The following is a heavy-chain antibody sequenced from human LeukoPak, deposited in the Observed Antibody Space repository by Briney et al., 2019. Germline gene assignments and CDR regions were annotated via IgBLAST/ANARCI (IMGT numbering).Heavy chain of an antibody. V-gene: IGHV3-11*01. CDR3: ARDRSYGSFDF. CDR2: ISSSGSTI. CDR1: GFTFSDYY. J-gene: IGHJ4*02. Sequence: TGGSLRLSCAASGFTFSDYYMSWIRQAPGKGLEWVSYISSSGSTIYYADSVKGRFTISRDNAKNALYLQMNSLTAEDTALYHCARDRSYGSFDFWGQGTLVTVSS. D-gene: IGHD5-18*01.